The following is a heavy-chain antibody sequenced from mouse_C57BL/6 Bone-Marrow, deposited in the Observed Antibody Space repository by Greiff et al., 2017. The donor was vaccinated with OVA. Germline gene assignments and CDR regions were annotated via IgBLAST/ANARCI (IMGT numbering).Heavy chain of an antibody. J-gene: IGHJ2*01. CDR3: ARDTTVVALDY. Sequence: EVKLVESGGGLVKPGGSLKLSCAASGFTFSSYAMSWVRQTPEKRLEWVATISDGGSYTSYPDNVKGRFTISRDNAKNNLYLQMSHLKSEDTAMYYCARDTTVVALDYWGQGTTLTVSS. CDR2: ISDGGSYT. CDR1: GFTFSSYA. V-gene: IGHV5-4*01. D-gene: IGHD1-1*01.